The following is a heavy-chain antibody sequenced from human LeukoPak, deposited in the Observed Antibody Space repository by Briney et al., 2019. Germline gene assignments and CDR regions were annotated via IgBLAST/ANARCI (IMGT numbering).Heavy chain of an antibody. CDR3: ARDYELGTAGSAYEFFDY. CDR1: GYTFTDYF. V-gene: IGHV1-2*02. CDR2: INPDSGGT. Sequence: ASVKVSCKASGYTFTDYFMQWVRHGPGQGLEWMGWINPDSGGTSYAQKFQGRVTMTRDTSINTVYMELGRLRSDDTAVYYCARDYELGTAGSAYEFFDYWGQGSLVTVSS. J-gene: IGHJ4*02. D-gene: IGHD6-13*01.